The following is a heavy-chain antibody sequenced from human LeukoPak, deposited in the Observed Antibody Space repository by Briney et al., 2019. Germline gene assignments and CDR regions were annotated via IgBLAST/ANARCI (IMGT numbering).Heavy chain of an antibody. J-gene: IGHJ4*02. Sequence: GESPKISCKGSGYSFTNYWIGWVRQMPGKGLEWIGIIYPGDSDTRYSPSFQGQVTISADKSISTAYLQWSSLKASDTAMYYCARSLVGATDYFDYWGQGTLVTVSS. CDR2: IYPGDSDT. CDR3: ARSLVGATDYFDY. V-gene: IGHV5-51*01. CDR1: GYSFTNYW. D-gene: IGHD1-26*01.